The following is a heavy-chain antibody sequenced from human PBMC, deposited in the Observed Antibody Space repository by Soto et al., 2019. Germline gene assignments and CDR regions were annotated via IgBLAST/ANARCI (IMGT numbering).Heavy chain of an antibody. Sequence: ASVKVSCKASGGTFSSYAINWVRQAPGQGLEWMGAIVPEDGKTIYAQKFQGRVTMTEDTSTGTAYMELSSLRSEDTAVYYCATGVGACSGGSCYSSHYYYYGMDVWGQGTTVTVSS. V-gene: IGHV1-69*10. J-gene: IGHJ6*02. CDR3: ATGVGACSGGSCYSSHYYYYGMDV. CDR2: IVPEDGKT. CDR1: GGTFSSYA. D-gene: IGHD2-15*01.